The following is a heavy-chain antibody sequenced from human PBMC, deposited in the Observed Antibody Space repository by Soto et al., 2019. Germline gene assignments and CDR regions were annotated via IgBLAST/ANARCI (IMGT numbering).Heavy chain of an antibody. D-gene: IGHD6-6*01. CDR3: ARDKYVLKYSSSALVY. CDR2: IIPIFGTA. V-gene: IGHV1-69*06. Sequence: GASVKVSCKASGGTFSSYAISWVRQAPGQGLEWMGGIIPIFGTANYAQKFQGRVTITADKSTSTAYMELSSLRSEDTAVYYCARDKYVLKYSSSALVYWGQGTLVTVSS. CDR1: GGTFSSYA. J-gene: IGHJ4*02.